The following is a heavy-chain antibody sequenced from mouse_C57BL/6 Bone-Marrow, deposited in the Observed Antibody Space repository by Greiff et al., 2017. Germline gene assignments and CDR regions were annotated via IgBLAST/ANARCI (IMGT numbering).Heavy chain of an antibody. Sequence: EVQGVESGGDLVKPGGSLKLSCAASGFTFSSYGMSWVRQTPDKRLEWVATISSGGSYTYYPDSVKGRFTISRANAKNTLYLQMSSLKSEDTAMYYCARGGGYWFAYWGQGTLVTVSA. D-gene: IGHD1-1*02. CDR2: ISSGGSYT. CDR3: ARGGGYWFAY. CDR1: GFTFSSYG. J-gene: IGHJ3*01. V-gene: IGHV5-6*01.